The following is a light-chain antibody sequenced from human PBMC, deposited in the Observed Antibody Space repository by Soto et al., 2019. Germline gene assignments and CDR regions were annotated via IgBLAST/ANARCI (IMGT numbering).Light chain of an antibody. J-gene: IGKJ5*01. CDR1: QSVSGH. CDR2: GAS. CDR3: QQCGSSPIT. V-gene: IGKV3-20*01. Sequence: EIVMTQSPATLSVSPGERATLSCRASQSVSGHLDWYQQKPGQAPRLLIYGASSRATGIPDRFSGSGSGTDFTLTISRLEPEDFAVYYCQQCGSSPITFGQGTRLEIK.